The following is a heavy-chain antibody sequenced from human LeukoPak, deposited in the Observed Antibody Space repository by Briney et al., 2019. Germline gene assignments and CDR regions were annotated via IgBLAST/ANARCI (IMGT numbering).Heavy chain of an antibody. Sequence: GGSLRLSCAASGFTFTTYAVSWVRQAPEKGLEWVSAISGRGSGTYYADSVKGRFTISRDNAKNSLYLQMNSLRAEDTAVYYCAKDRWTEVDAFDIWGQGTMVTVSS. V-gene: IGHV3-23*01. CDR2: ISGRGSGT. CDR3: AKDRWTEVDAFDI. CDR1: GFTFTTYA. J-gene: IGHJ3*02. D-gene: IGHD1-1*01.